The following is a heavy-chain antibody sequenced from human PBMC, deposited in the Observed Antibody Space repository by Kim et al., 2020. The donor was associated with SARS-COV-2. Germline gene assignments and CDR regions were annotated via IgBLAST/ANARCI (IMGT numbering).Heavy chain of an antibody. CDR2: IYYSGST. V-gene: IGHV4-31*03. J-gene: IGHJ4*02. CDR1: GGSISSSGYY. Sequence: SETLSLTCTVSGGSISSSGYYWSWIRQHPGKGLEWIGYIYYSGSTYYNPSLKSRVTISVDTSKNQFSLKLSSVTAADTAVYYCARVTTIFGVVVSGFDYWGQGTLVTVSS. D-gene: IGHD3-3*01. CDR3: ARVTTIFGVVVSGFDY.